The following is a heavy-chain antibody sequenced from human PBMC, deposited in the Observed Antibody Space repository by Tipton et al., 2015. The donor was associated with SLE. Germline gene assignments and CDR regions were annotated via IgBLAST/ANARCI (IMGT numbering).Heavy chain of an antibody. V-gene: IGHV4-59*11. J-gene: IGHJ6*02. Sequence: LRLSCTVSGGSISSHYWSWIRQPPGKGLEWIGYIYYSGSTNYNPSLKSRVTISVDTSKNQFSLKLSSVTAADTAVYYCARSILGSYHGMDVWGQGTTVTVSS. D-gene: IGHD2-8*02. CDR3: ARSILGSYHGMDV. CDR2: IYYSGST. CDR1: GGSISSHY.